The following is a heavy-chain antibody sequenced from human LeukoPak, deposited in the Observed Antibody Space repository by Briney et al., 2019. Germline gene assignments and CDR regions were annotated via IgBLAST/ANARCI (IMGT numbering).Heavy chain of an antibody. Sequence: GGSLRLSCAASGFTFTKYWMTWVRQAPGKGLEWVGNIKQDGSDKNYMDSVKGRFTISRDNAKNTLYLQMNSLRAEDTAVYYCARAGVGAYHFDSWSQGTLVTVSS. D-gene: IGHD3-10*01. V-gene: IGHV3-7*01. J-gene: IGHJ4*02. CDR3: ARAGVGAYHFDS. CDR2: IKQDGSDK. CDR1: GFTFTKYW.